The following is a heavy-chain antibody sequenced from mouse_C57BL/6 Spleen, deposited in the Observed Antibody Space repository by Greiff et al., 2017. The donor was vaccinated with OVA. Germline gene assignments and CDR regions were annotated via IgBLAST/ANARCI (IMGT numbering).Heavy chain of an antibody. CDR1: GYTFTSYG. J-gene: IGHJ4*01. V-gene: IGHV1-81*01. CDR2: IYPRSGNT. Sequence: QVQLQQSGAELARPGASVKLSCKASGYTFTSYGISWVKQRTGQGLEWIGEIYPRSGNTYYNEKFKGKATLTADKSSSTAYMELRSLTSEDSAVYFCARKRETAQASYYAMDYWGQGTSVTVSS. D-gene: IGHD3-2*02. CDR3: ARKRETAQASYYAMDY.